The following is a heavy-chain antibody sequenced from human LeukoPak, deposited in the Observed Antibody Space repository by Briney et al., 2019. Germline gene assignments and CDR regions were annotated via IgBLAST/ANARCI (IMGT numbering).Heavy chain of an antibody. V-gene: IGHV3-11*01. CDR3: AKDLRHSSGGLFDY. CDR1: GFTFSDYY. D-gene: IGHD6-19*01. Sequence: GGSLRLSCAASGFTFSDYYMSWIRQAPGKGLEWVSYISSSGSTIYYADSVKGRFTISRDNAKNSLYLQMNSLRAEDTALYYCAKDLRHSSGGLFDYWGQGTLVTVSS. J-gene: IGHJ4*02. CDR2: ISSSGSTI.